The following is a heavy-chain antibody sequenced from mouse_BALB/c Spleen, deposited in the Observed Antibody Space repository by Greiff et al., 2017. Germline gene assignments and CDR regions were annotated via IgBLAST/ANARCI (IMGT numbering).Heavy chain of an antibody. CDR1: GFTFSSYA. Sequence: EVKLVESGGGLVKPGGSLKLSCAASGFTFSSYAMSWVRQSPEKRLEWVAEISSGGSYTYYPDTVTGRFTISRDNAKNTLYLEMSSLRSEDTAMYYCALITTALYYAMDYWGQGTSVTVSS. D-gene: IGHD1-2*01. CDR3: ALITTALYYAMDY. J-gene: IGHJ4*01. CDR2: ISSGGSYT. V-gene: IGHV5-9-4*01.